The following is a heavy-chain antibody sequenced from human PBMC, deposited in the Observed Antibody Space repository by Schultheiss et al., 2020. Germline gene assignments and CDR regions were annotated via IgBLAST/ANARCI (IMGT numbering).Heavy chain of an antibody. V-gene: IGHV4-34*01. J-gene: IGHJ6*02. D-gene: IGHD6-19*01. CDR2: VYYTGTT. CDR3: ATAPYSSGWGRGLDV. Sequence: SQTLSLTCAVYGGSFSGYYWTWIRQPPGKGLECIGTVYYTGTTYYNPSLKSRVTISVDTSKNQFSLKLTSVTAADTAIYYCATAPYSSGWGRGLDVWGQGTTVTVSS. CDR1: GGSFSGYY.